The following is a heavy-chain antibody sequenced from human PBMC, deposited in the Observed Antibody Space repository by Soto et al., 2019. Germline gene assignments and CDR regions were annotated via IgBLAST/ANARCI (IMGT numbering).Heavy chain of an antibody. J-gene: IGHJ4*02. Sequence: QVQLVQSGAEEKKPGASVKVSCKASGYTFTGYAMHWVRQAPGQRREWMGWINAGNGNTKYSQKLQGRVTITRDTTASIAYMELSSLRSADTAVYYCARAVAVPADFDYWGQGTLVTVSS. CDR3: ARAVAVPADFDY. CDR1: GYTFTGYA. V-gene: IGHV1-3*05. CDR2: INAGNGNT. D-gene: IGHD6-19*01.